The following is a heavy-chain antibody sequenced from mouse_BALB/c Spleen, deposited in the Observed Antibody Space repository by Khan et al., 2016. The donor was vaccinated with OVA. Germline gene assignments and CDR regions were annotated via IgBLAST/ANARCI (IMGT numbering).Heavy chain of an antibody. D-gene: IGHD1-1*01. J-gene: IGHJ4*01. Sequence: QVQLQQSEAELAKPGASVKMSCKASGYTFTSYTIHWVNQRPGQGLQWIGYIHPRSGDTQSNQKFNYKATLTADISSRTAYIQLSSLTSEDSEVYYCTRNTEESAFDYWGQGTSVTVSS. CDR1: GYTFTSYT. V-gene: IGHV1-4*01. CDR2: IHPRSGDT. CDR3: TRNTEESAFDY.